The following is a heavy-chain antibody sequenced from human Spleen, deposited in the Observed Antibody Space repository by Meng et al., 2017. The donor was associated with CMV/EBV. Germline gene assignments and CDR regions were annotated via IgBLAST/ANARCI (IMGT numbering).Heavy chain of an antibody. CDR3: ARGNDSSGYYFYWYHYYGMDV. CDR1: GFTFSSYS. V-gene: IGHV3-21*01. J-gene: IGHJ6*02. D-gene: IGHD3-22*01. CDR2: ISSSSSYI. Sequence: GESLKISCAASGFTFSSYSMNWVRQAPGKGLEWVSSISSSSSYIYYTDSVKGRFTISRDSAKNSLYLQMNSLRAEDTAVYYCARGNDSSGYYFYWYHYYGMDVWGQGTTVTVSS.